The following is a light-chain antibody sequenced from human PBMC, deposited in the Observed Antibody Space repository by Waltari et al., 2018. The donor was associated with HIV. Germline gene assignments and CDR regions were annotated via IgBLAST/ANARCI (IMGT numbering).Light chain of an antibody. Sequence: QSALTQPPSASGSPGQSVTISCPGTSSDVGGYKYVSWYQQHPGKATKLISVEVTKRPSGVPDRFSGSRSGNTASLTVSGLQADDEADYYCCSYAGYIDFLFGAGTKLTVL. CDR2: EVT. V-gene: IGLV2-8*01. CDR1: SSDVGGYKY. J-gene: IGLJ3*02. CDR3: CSYAGYIDFL.